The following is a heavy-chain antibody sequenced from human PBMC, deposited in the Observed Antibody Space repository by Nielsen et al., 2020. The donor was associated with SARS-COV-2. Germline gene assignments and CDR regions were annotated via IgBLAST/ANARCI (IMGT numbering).Heavy chain of an antibody. D-gene: IGHD6-19*01. V-gene: IGHV5-10-1*01. CDR1: GYIFTDFW. J-gene: IGHJ4*02. CDR3: ARPGSSGWDDY. CDR2: IDPSDSYT. Sequence: GGSLRLSCKGSGYIFTDFWIAWVRQMPGKGLEWMGRIDPSDSYTNYSPSFQGHVTISADKSISTAYLQWSSLKASDTAMYYCARPGSSGWDDYWGQGTLVTVSS.